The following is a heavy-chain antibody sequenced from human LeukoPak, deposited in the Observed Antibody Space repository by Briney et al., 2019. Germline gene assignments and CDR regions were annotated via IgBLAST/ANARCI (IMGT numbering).Heavy chain of an antibody. D-gene: IGHD1-7*01. CDR1: GFIFSNYN. J-gene: IGHJ4*02. V-gene: IGHV3-48*01. CDR2: ISSGSSTI. Sequence: GGSLRLSCAASGFIFSNYNMNWVRQAPGKGLDWLSFISSGSSTIYYADSVKGRFTISRDNAKNSLYLQMNSLKAEDTAVYYCVRDTIGDWNYDRWTYDFDYWGQGTLVTVSS. CDR3: VRDTIGDWNYDRWTYDFDY.